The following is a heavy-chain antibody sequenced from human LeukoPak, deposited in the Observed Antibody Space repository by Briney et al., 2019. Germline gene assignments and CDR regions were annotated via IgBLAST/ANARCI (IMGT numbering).Heavy chain of an antibody. CDR3: AREPKIGNFDY. CDR1: GYSFTSYG. CDR2: SDTYNGKT. V-gene: IGHV1-18*01. Sequence: GASVKVSCKASGYSFTSYGIGWVRQAPGQGLEWMGWSDTYNGKTHYAQNLQGRVTMTTDISTTTAYMELRSLRSDDTAVHYCAREPKIGNFDYWGLGTLVIVSS. J-gene: IGHJ4*02.